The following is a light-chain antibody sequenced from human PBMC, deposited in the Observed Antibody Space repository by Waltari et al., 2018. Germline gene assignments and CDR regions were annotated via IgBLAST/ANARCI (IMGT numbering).Light chain of an antibody. CDR1: QSMSSW. V-gene: IGKV1-5*01. J-gene: IGKJ1*01. CDR2: DAA. CDR3: QQYSSYLPRT. Sequence: DMQMTQSPSTLSASVGDRVTIPCRVSQSMSSWLAGYQQKPGKAPKPLTYDAASLESGVPSRFSGSGSGTEFTLTISSLQPDDFATYYCQQYSSYLPRTFGQGTRVEIK.